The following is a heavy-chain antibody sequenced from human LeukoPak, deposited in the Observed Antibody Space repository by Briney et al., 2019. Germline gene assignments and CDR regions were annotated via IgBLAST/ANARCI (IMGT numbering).Heavy chain of an antibody. CDR3: AKLTTQAPRGAFDI. V-gene: IGHV3-48*01. J-gene: IGHJ3*02. D-gene: IGHD4-11*01. CDR1: GFTFSSYS. Sequence: GGSLRLSCAASGFTFSSYSMNWVRQAPGKGLEWVSYISSSSSTIYYADSVKGRFTISRDNSKNTLYLQMNSLRAEDTAVYYCAKLTTQAPRGAFDIWGQGTMVTVSS. CDR2: ISSSSSTI.